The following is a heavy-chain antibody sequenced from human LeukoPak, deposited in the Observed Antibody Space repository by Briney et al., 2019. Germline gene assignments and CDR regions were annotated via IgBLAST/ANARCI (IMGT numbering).Heavy chain of an antibody. Sequence: PGGSLRLSCAASGFTFDDYAMHWVRQAPGKGLEWVSGISWNSGSIGYADSVKGRFTISRDNAKNSLYLQMNSLRAEDTAVYYCARGGCTGGVCLIRSYYYYYYMDVWGKGTTVTVSS. J-gene: IGHJ6*03. CDR3: ARGGCTGGVCLIRSYYYYYYMDV. D-gene: IGHD2-8*02. CDR2: ISWNSGSI. V-gene: IGHV3-9*01. CDR1: GFTFDDYA.